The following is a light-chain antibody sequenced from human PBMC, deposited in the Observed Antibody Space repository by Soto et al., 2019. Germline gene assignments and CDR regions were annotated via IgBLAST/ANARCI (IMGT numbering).Light chain of an antibody. CDR1: QDISNY. CDR3: QQYNTLWT. Sequence: DIQMIQSPSSLSASVGDRVTITCQASQDISNYLNWYQQKPGKAPKLLIHDASSLESGVPSRLSGSGSGTEFTLTISSPQPDDSATYYCQQYNTLWTFGQGTKVDIK. J-gene: IGKJ1*01. V-gene: IGKV1-5*01. CDR2: DAS.